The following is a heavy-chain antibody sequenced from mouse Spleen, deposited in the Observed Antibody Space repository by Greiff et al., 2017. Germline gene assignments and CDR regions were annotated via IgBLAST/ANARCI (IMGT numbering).Heavy chain of an antibody. J-gene: IGHJ4*01. Sequence: VQLQQPGAELVRPGSSVKLSCKASGYTFTSYWMHWVKQRPIQGLEWIGNIDPSDSETHYNQKFKDKATLTVDTSSSTAYMQLSSLTSEDSAVYYCASEGDSSDCVNYYAMDYWGQGTSVTVSS. V-gene: IGHV1-52*01. CDR2: IDPSDSET. D-gene: IGHD3-3*01. CDR3: ASEGDSSDCVNYYAMDY. CDR1: GYTFTSYW.